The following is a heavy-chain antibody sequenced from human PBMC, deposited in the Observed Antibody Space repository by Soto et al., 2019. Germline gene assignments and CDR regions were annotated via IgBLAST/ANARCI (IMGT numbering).Heavy chain of an antibody. D-gene: IGHD4-4*01. CDR3: ARVASDYINSADH. CDR2: IGGSGGNT. CDR1: GFIFNAYA. J-gene: IGHJ4*02. Sequence: EVQLLESGGGLVQPGGSLRLSCAASGFIFNAYAMTWVRQAPGKGLEWVSAIGGSGGNTYYVASVKGRFTISRANSKDTVDLEMTRLRVDDTAVYFCARVASDYINSADHWGQGILVTVSS. V-gene: IGHV3-23*01.